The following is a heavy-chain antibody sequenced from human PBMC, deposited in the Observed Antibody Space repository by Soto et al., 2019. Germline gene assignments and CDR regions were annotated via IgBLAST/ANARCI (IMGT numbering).Heavy chain of an antibody. V-gene: IGHV4-39*01. CDR1: GGSISSSTYH. CDR2: IYHSGAT. CDR3: VRQGPATMWH. D-gene: IGHD6-25*01. J-gene: IGHJ4*02. Sequence: QLQLQESGPGLVKPSETLSLTCTVSGGSISSSTYHWGWIRQPPGRGLEWIGTIYHSGATYYNSSLESRVTISVDTSKNQFSLRLSSVTAADRAVYYYVRQGPATMWHWGQGALVTVSS.